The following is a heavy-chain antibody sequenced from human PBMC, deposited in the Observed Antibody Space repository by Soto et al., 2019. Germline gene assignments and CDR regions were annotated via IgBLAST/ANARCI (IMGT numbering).Heavy chain of an antibody. J-gene: IGHJ4*02. CDR3: ARDPGRL. CDR1: GFSVSRNY. Sequence: QLVETGGGLIQPGTSLTLSCAASGFSVSRNYMTWVRQAPGKGLEWVSFVYSGGATFYADSVKGRFILSRDDSHNTMYLQMNNLGAEDTALYYCARDPGRLWGRGNRVTVAS. D-gene: IGHD3-10*01. CDR2: VYSGGAT. V-gene: IGHV3-53*02.